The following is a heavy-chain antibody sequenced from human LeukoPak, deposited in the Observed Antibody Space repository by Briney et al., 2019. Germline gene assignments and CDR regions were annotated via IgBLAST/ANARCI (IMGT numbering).Heavy chain of an antibody. CDR3: ARARRVVVGAPYYFDY. CDR2: VYNSGST. D-gene: IGHD2-15*01. CDR1: GGSTSSSNW. J-gene: IGHJ4*02. Sequence: PQTPSPTRALSGGSTSSSNWWSWVRKPPGRGREWMGKVYNSGSTNYNPSLRGRARQPENKSKSQFSLKLSSVTAAHTAVYYCARARRVVVGAPYYFDYWGQGTLVTVSS. V-gene: IGHV4-4*03.